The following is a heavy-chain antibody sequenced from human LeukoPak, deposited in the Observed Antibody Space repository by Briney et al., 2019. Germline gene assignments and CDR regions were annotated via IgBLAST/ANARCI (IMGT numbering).Heavy chain of an antibody. CDR2: IFYSGST. CDR1: GASITSYY. Sequence: SETLSLTCAVSGASITSYYWTWIRQPPGKGLEWIGYIFYSGSTKYNPSLKSRVTISLGTSKKQFSLELTSVTAADTAVYYCARDNSNDSRGYFNWFDPWGQGTLVTVSS. V-gene: IGHV4-59*01. D-gene: IGHD3-22*01. J-gene: IGHJ5*02. CDR3: ARDNSNDSRGYFNWFDP.